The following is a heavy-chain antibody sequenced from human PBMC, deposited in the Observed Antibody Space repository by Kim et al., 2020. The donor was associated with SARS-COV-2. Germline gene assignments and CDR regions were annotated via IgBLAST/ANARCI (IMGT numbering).Heavy chain of an antibody. CDR2: INPNSGGT. CDR1: GYTFTGYY. V-gene: IGHV1-2*02. D-gene: IGHD6-13*01. Sequence: ASVKVSCKASGYTFTGYYMHWVRQAPGQGLEWMGWINPNSGGTNYAQKFQGRVTIARDTSISTAYMELSRLRSDDTAVYYCARYGGSWLWAGYYYGMDVWGQGTTVTVSS. J-gene: IGHJ6*02. CDR3: ARYGGSWLWAGYYYGMDV.